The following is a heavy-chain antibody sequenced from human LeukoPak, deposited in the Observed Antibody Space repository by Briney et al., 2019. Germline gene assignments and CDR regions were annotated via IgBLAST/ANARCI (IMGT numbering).Heavy chain of an antibody. CDR2: ISGSSSYI. CDR3: AREWGGYDLRGFDY. D-gene: IGHD5-12*01. J-gene: IGHJ4*02. CDR1: GFTFSSYS. V-gene: IGHV3-21*01. Sequence: GGSLRLSCAASGFTFSSYSMNWVRQAPGKGLEWVSSISGSSSYIYYADSVKGRFTISRDNAKNSLYQQMNSLRAEDTAVYYCAREWGGYDLRGFDYWGQGTLVTVSS.